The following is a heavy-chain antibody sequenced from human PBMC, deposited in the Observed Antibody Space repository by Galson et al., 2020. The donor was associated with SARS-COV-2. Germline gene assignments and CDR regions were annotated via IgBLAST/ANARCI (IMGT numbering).Heavy chain of an antibody. Sequence: GESLKISCAASGFTFINAWMNWVRQAPGKGLAWVGRVTGKSGGGPIDYATPVKGRFTISRDDSKKTLYLQMDSLRSEDTAVYYCTTDDLWGIGGFFFDYWGQGTLVTVSS. V-gene: IGHV3-15*01. J-gene: IGHJ4*02. CDR2: VTGKSGGGPI. D-gene: IGHD3-16*01. CDR1: GFTFINAW. CDR3: TTDDLWGIGGFFFDY.